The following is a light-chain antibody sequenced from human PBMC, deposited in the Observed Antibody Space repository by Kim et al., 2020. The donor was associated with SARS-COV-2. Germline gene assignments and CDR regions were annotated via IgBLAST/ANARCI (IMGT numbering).Light chain of an antibody. Sequence: QGERATLAGRASQSVSSYLAWYQQKPGQAPRLLIYDASNRATGIPARFSGSGSGTDFTLTISSLEPEDFAVYYCQQRSNWPPRTTFGQGTRLEIK. V-gene: IGKV3-11*01. CDR2: DAS. CDR3: QQRSNWPPRTT. CDR1: QSVSSY. J-gene: IGKJ5*01.